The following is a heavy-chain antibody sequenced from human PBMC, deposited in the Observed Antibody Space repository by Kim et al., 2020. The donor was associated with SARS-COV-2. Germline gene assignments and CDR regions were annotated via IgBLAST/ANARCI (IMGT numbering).Heavy chain of an antibody. CDR2: ISYDGSNK. CDR1: GFTFSSYA. J-gene: IGHJ6*02. D-gene: IGHD3-9*01. Sequence: GGSLRLSCAASGFTFSSYAMHWVRQAPGKGLEWVAVISYDGSNKYYADSVKGRFTISRDNSKNTLYLQMNSLRAEDTAVYYCARDRLRYFDLTYYYYGMDVWGQGTTVTVSS. V-gene: IGHV3-30*04. CDR3: ARDRLRYFDLTYYYYGMDV.